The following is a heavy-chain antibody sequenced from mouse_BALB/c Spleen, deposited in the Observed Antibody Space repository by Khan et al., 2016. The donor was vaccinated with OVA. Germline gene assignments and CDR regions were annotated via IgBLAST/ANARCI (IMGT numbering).Heavy chain of an antibody. CDR1: GYAFPSYV. Sequence: VQLQQSGPELVKPGASVKMSCKASGYAFPSYVMHWVKQKPGQGLEWIGYIHPYTYEDRYNERFKGKATLTSDKSSSTAYMELSSLTSEDSAVYYCVRALYYYGSSYEGFAYWGQGTLVTVSA. D-gene: IGHD1-1*01. V-gene: IGHV1S136*01. CDR3: VRALYYYGSSYEGFAY. J-gene: IGHJ3*01. CDR2: IHPYTYED.